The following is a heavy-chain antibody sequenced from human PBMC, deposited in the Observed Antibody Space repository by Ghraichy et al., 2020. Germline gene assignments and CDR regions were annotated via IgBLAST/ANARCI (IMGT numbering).Heavy chain of an antibody. J-gene: IGHJ2*01. CDR1: GGSISSYY. CDR2: IYYSGST. CDR3: ARHVKKVVVITTLRSWYFDL. V-gene: IGHV4-59*08. D-gene: IGHD3-22*01. Sequence: SETLSLTCTVSGGSISSYYWSWIRQPPGKGLEWIGYIYYSGSTNYNPSLKSRVTISVDTSKNQFSLKLSSVTAADTAVYYCARHVKKVVVITTLRSWYFDLCGRGTLVTVSS.